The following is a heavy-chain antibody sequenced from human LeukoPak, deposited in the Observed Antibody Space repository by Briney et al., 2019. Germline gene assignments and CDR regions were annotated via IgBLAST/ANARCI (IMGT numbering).Heavy chain of an antibody. V-gene: IGHV1-18*01. D-gene: IGHD3-22*01. J-gene: IGHJ4*02. CDR1: GYTFTSYG. Sequence: ASVKVSCKASGYTFTSYGIIWVRQAPGQGLEWTGWISAYNGNTNYAQKLQGRVTMTTDTSTSTAYMELRSLRSDDTAVYYCASWDDDSSGYPYWGQGTLVTVSS. CDR3: ASWDDDSSGYPY. CDR2: ISAYNGNT.